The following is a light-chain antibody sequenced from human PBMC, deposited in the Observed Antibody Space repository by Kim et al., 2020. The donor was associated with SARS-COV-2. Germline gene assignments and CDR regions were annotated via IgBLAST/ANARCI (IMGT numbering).Light chain of an antibody. CDR3: NSYTTSSTYV. CDR1: INDVGFYDH. J-gene: IGLJ1*01. CDR2: DVT. Sequence: QSALTQSASVSGSPGQSITISCTGTINDVGFYDHVSWYQQRPGKAPKLLIHDVTDRPSGVSDRFSGSKSGNTASLTISGLQAEDEADYYCNSYTTSSTYVFGTGTKVTVL. V-gene: IGLV2-14*01.